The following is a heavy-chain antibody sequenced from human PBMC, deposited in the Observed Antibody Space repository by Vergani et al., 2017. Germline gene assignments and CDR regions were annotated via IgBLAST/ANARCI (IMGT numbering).Heavy chain of an antibody. D-gene: IGHD6-13*01. J-gene: IGHJ4*01. V-gene: IGHV3-49*04. CDR3: TTGCPGSSWSTY. CDR1: GFTFTDYG. Sequence: EVQLVESGGGLEQPGRSLRLSCRASGFTFTDYGISVVRQAPGKGLEWVGFVRNKEDGGTPEHAASVEGRFTISRDDSKAIAYLQMNSLKTEDTAVYYCTTGCPGSSWSTYWGQGTLVTVSS. CDR2: VRNKEDGGTP.